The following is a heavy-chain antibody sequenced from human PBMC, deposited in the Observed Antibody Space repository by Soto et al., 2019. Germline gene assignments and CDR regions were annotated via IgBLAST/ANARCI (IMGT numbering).Heavy chain of an antibody. J-gene: IGHJ6*02. CDR3: ARAAAATDPYYYYYGMDV. V-gene: IGHV4-34*01. Sequence: QVQLQQWGAGLLKPSETLSLTCAVYGGSFSGYYWSWIRQPPGKGLEWIGEINHSGSTNYNPSLKSRVTISVDXXKXQXXLKLSSVTAADTAVYYCARAAAATDPYYYYYGMDVWGQGTTVTVSS. CDR1: GGSFSGYY. D-gene: IGHD6-13*01. CDR2: INHSGST.